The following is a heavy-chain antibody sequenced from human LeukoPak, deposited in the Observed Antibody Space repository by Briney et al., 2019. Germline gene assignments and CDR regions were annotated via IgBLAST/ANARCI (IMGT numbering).Heavy chain of an antibody. Sequence: TGGSLRLSCAASGFTFSDTWMSWVRQAPGKGLEWVGRIKSKTDGWPTDYAAAVKGRFTISRDDSENTLYLQMDSLKTEDTAVYYCTTDSVGRWGQGTLVTVSS. CDR1: GFTFSDTW. V-gene: IGHV3-15*01. J-gene: IGHJ5*02. CDR2: IKSKTDGWPT. CDR3: TTDSVGR.